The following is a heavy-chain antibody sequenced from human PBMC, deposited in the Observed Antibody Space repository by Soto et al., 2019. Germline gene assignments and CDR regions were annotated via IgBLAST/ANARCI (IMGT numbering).Heavy chain of an antibody. CDR3: ARDYYDILTGYPDYYYGMDV. CDR2: INPSGGST. J-gene: IGHJ6*02. Sequence: GASVKVSCKASGYTFTSYYMHWVRQAPGQGLEWMGIINPSGGSTSYAQKFQGRVTMTRDTSTSTVYMELSSLRSEDTAVYYCARDYYDILTGYPDYYYGMDVWGQGTTVTVSS. CDR1: GYTFTSYY. D-gene: IGHD3-9*01. V-gene: IGHV1-46*01.